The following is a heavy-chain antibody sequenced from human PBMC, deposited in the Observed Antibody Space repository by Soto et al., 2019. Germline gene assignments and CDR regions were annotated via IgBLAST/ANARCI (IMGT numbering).Heavy chain of an antibody. D-gene: IGHD4-17*01. CDR2: IFHGGST. CDR3: ARESGDYSGYYYGMDV. CDR1: GAPITWGDYS. V-gene: IGHV4-30-2*01. Sequence: KTSETLSLTCAISGAPITWGDYSWNWIRQPPGKGLEWIGYIFHGGSTNYNPSLKSRVTISVDTSKNQFSLKLSSVTAADTAVYYCARESGDYSGYYYGMDVWGQGTTVTVPS. J-gene: IGHJ6*02.